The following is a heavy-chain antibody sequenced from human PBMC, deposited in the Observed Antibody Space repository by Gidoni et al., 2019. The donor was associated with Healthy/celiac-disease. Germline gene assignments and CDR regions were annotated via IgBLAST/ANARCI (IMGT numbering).Heavy chain of an antibody. Sequence: EVQLVESGGGVVRPGGSLRLSCAATGFTFDDYGMSWVHQEPGKGLEWVSGINWNGGSTGYADSVKGRFTISRDNAKNSLYLQMNSLRAEDTALYHCARRGNDYGDLYWYFDLWGRGTLVTVSS. CDR3: ARRGNDYGDLYWYFDL. V-gene: IGHV3-20*01. J-gene: IGHJ2*01. CDR2: INWNGGST. CDR1: GFTFDDYG. D-gene: IGHD4-17*01.